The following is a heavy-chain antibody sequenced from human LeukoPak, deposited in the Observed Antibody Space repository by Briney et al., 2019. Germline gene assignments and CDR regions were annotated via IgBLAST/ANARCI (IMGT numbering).Heavy chain of an antibody. J-gene: IGHJ5*02. CDR2: IYYSGST. CDR3: ARHSRPANWFDP. V-gene: IGHV4-30-4*08. CDR1: GGSISSGDYY. Sequence: SETLSLTCTVSGGSISSGDYYWSWIRQPPGKGLEWIGYIYYSGSTYYNPSLKSRVTISVDTSKNQFSLKLSSVTAADTAVYYCARHSRPANWFDPWGQGTLVTVSS.